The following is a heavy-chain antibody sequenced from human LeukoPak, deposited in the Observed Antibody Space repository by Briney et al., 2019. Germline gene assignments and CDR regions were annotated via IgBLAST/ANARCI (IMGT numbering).Heavy chain of an antibody. CDR2: ISGSSTST. CDR1: GFTFSDYY. V-gene: IGHV3-11*06. CDR3: VRDQKPGWYPDY. Sequence: GGSLRLSCAASGFTFSDYYMNWIRQAPGKGLEWVSYISGSSTSTNYADSVKGRFTISRDNAKNSLYLQMNSLIAEDTAVYYCVRDQKPGWYPDYWGQGTLVAVSS. J-gene: IGHJ4*02. D-gene: IGHD6-19*01.